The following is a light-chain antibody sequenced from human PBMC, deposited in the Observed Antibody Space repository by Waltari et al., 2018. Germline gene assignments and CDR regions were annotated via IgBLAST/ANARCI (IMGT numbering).Light chain of an antibody. Sequence: YELTPPPSVSVSQAQTARRTCPGKAWPQLCNYEYQQKPGQAPVLVIYQGTERPSGIPERFSGSSSGTTVTLTISGVRTEDEADYYCQSSDSSGGSYVFGTGTKVTVL. V-gene: IGLV3-25*03. CDR1: AWPQLC. J-gene: IGLJ1*01. CDR2: QGT. CDR3: QSSDSSGGSYV.